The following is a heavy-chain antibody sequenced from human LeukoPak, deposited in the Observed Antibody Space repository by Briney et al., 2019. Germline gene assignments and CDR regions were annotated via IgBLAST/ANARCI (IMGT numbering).Heavy chain of an antibody. CDR2: ISYDGSNK. Sequence: GGSLRLSCAASGFTFSSYAMHWVRQAPGKGLEWVAVISYDGSNKYYADSVKGRFTISRDNSKNTLYLQMNSLRAEDTAVYYCARGGYYYDSRVFCGGWFAPWGQGTRVTVSS. CDR1: GFTFSSYA. CDR3: ARGGYYYDSRVFCGGWFAP. D-gene: IGHD3-22*01. V-gene: IGHV3-30-3*01. J-gene: IGHJ5*02.